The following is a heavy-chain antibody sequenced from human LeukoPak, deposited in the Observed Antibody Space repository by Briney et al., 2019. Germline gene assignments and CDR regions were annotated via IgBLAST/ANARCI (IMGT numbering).Heavy chain of an antibody. Sequence: PGGSLRLSCAASGFTFSRYSMNWVRQAPGKGLEWVSSISSSSNYIFYEDSVKGRFTISRDNAKNSLYLQMNSLRAEDTAVYYCARGDYYDSSGFDYWGQGTLVTVSS. J-gene: IGHJ4*02. CDR1: GFTFSRYS. V-gene: IGHV3-21*01. CDR3: ARGDYYDSSGFDY. D-gene: IGHD3-22*01. CDR2: ISSSSNYI.